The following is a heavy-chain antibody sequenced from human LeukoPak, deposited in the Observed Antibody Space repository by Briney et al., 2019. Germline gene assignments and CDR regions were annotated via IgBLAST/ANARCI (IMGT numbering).Heavy chain of an antibody. CDR3: AKEDRPYYDFWSGYYSGYYYYMDV. CDR2: IRYDGSNK. J-gene: IGHJ6*03. V-gene: IGHV3-30*02. Sequence: PGGSLRLSCAASGFTFSSYGMHWVRQAPGKGLEWVAFIRYDGSNKYYADSVKGRFTISRDNSKNTLYLQMNSLRAEDTAVYYCAKEDRPYYDFWSGYYSGYYYYMDVWGKGTTVTVSS. CDR1: GFTFSSYG. D-gene: IGHD3-3*01.